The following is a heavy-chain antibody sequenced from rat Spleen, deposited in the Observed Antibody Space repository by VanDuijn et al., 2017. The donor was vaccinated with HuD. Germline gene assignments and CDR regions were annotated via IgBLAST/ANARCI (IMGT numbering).Heavy chain of an antibody. CDR2: IIYDGSRT. CDR1: GFTFSDYN. D-gene: IGHD1-4*01. Sequence: EVQLVESGGGLVQPGRSLKLSCAASGFTFSDYNMAWVRQAPKKGLEWVATIIYDGSRTYYRDSVKGRFTISRDNAENTVYLQMNSLRSEDTATYYCAKDLLPGYNPIVMDAWGQGASVTVSS. J-gene: IGHJ4*01. CDR3: AKDLLPGYNPIVMDA. V-gene: IGHV5S10*01.